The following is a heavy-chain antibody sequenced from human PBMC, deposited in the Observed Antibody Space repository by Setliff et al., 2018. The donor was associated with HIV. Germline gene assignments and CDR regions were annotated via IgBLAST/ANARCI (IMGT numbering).Heavy chain of an antibody. J-gene: IGHJ5*02. D-gene: IGHD3-10*01. CDR2: VWYDGGKK. V-gene: IGHV3-33*06. Sequence: GGSLRLSCEASGFTFSVYGMHWVRQAPGKGLEWVAVVWYDGGKKYYADSVKGRFTISRDDSKNTLYLQMNSLRAEDTAVYHCAKSGFGVVALGINNYFDPWGQGTLVTVSS. CDR1: GFTFSVYG. CDR3: AKSGFGVVALGINNYFDP.